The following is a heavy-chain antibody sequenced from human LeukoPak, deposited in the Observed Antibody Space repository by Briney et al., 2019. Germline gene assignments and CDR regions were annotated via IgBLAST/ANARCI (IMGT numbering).Heavy chain of an antibody. J-gene: IGHJ4*02. D-gene: IGHD1/OR15-1a*01. V-gene: IGHV4-30-4*08. CDR1: GGSISSSSYY. Sequence: PSETLSLTCTVSGGSISSSSYYWGWIRQPPGKGLEWIGYIYYSGSTYYNPSLKSRVTISVDTSKNQFSLKLSSVTAADTAVYYCAREHRKVYPPGDYWGQGTLVTVSS. CDR3: AREHRKVYPPGDY. CDR2: IYYSGST.